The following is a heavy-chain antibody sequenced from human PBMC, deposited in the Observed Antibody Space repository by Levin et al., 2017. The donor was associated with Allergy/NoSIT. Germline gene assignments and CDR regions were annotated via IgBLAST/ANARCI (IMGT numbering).Heavy chain of an antibody. CDR1: GGSINSGAYY. Sequence: SETLSLTCTVSGGSINSGAYYWSWIRQHPGKGLEWIGYIYYSGTTYYNPSLKSRVTISIDTSKNQFSLKLRSVTASDTAVYYCARDSRVLYASPSYYYYTMDVWGQGTTVTVSS. CDR3: ARDSRVLYASPSYYYYTMDV. V-gene: IGHV4-31*03. J-gene: IGHJ6*02. D-gene: IGHD2/OR15-2a*01. CDR2: IYYSGTT.